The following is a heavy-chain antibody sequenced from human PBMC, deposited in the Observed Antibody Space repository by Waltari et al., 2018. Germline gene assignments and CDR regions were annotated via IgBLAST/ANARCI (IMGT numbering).Heavy chain of an antibody. V-gene: IGHV3-74*01. CDR1: GFTFSKFW. J-gene: IGHJ4*02. Sequence: EVQLVESGGHLVQPGASLRLSCAASGFTFSKFWMHWVRPGPGKGLVWVSRINSDGTSIGYADSVKGRFTISRDNAKNTLYLQMKGLRAEDTAVYYCASQLGVPGYWGQGTLVTVSS. D-gene: IGHD1-1*01. CDR3: ASQLGVPGY. CDR2: INSDGTSI.